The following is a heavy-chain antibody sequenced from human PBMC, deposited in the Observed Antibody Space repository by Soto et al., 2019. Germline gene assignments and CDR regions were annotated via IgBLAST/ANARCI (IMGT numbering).Heavy chain of an antibody. V-gene: IGHV3-23*01. J-gene: IGHJ5*02. Sequence: EVQLLESGGGLVQPGGSLRLSCAASGFTFSSYAMSWVRQAPGKGLEWVSAISGSGGSTYYADSVKGRFTISRDNPKNTLYLQMNSLRAEDTAVYYCAKVTVVSEWFDPWGQGTLVTVSS. CDR2: ISGSGGST. CDR3: AKVTVVSEWFDP. D-gene: IGHD2-21*02. CDR1: GFTFSSYA.